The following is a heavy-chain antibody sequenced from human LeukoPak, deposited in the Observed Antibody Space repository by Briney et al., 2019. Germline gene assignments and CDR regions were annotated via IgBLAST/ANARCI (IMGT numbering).Heavy chain of an antibody. Sequence: SAGSLSLSCAASGFDFDDYMLHWVRQVPGKGLEWVSLISWDGGTTNYADSVKGRFTISRDNSKNSLYFLMNDLTAEDTAFYYCARGGYGGVFDYWGQGTLVTVSS. CDR1: GFDFDDYM. J-gene: IGHJ4*02. D-gene: IGHD4-23*01. CDR3: ARGGYGGVFDY. V-gene: IGHV3-43D*04. CDR2: ISWDGGTT.